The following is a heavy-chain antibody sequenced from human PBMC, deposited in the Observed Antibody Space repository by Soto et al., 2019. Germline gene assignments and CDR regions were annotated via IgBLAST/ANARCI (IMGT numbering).Heavy chain of an antibody. Sequence: QVQLVQSGAEVRKPGDSVRISCTTSGYTFTTYYIHWVRLAPGQGLEWMGVINPRGGARNYAQKFQGRVTMTADTSTSNVFVELGSLRSDDTALFFCARGDVVALPANTRCYFDPWGQGALVTVSS. CDR3: ARGDVVALPANTRCYFDP. D-gene: IGHD2-15*01. J-gene: IGHJ5*02. V-gene: IGHV1-46*01. CDR2: INPRGGAR. CDR1: GYTFTTYY.